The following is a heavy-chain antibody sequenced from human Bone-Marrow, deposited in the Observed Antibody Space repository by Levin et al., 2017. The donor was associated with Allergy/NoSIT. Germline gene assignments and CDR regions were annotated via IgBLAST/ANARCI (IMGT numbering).Heavy chain of an antibody. CDR3: ARDGPSRSFQH. J-gene: IGHJ1*01. V-gene: IGHV3-53*05. Sequence: PGESLKISCAASGFTVSNNYMSWVRQVPGKGLEWVSLINSDGDTYYADSVKGRFTISRDNSKNTVFLQMSSLRPEDTALFYCARDGPSRSFQHWGQGTLVTVSS. CDR1: GFTVSNNY. CDR2: INSDGDT. D-gene: IGHD2-2*01.